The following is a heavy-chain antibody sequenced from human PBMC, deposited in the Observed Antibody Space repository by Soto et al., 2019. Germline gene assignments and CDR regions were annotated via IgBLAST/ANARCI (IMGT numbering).Heavy chain of an antibody. D-gene: IGHD5-12*01. CDR2: INHSGST. V-gene: IGHV4-34*01. J-gene: IGHJ6*02. CDR1: GGSFSGYY. Sequence: SETLSLTCAVYGGSFSGYYWSWIRQPPGKGLEWIGEINHSGSTNYNPSLKSRVTISVDTSKTPFSLKLSSVTAADTAVYYCARDSIVATKSYYYYGMDVWGQGTTVTVSS. CDR3: ARDSIVATKSYYYYGMDV.